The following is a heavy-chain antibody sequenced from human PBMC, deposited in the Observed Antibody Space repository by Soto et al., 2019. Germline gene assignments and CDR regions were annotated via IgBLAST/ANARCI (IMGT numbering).Heavy chain of an antibody. CDR1: GFTFSNYG. V-gene: IGHV3-33*01. Sequence: GGSLRLSCAASGFTFSNYGMHWVRQAPGKGLEWVAVIWYDGSNEYYADSVRGRFTISRDTSKNTLYLQMNSLRAEDTAMYYCARVRYCSSTTCYVIDYWGQGTLVTVSS. CDR2: IWYDGSNE. D-gene: IGHD2-2*01. J-gene: IGHJ4*02. CDR3: ARVRYCSSTTCYVIDY.